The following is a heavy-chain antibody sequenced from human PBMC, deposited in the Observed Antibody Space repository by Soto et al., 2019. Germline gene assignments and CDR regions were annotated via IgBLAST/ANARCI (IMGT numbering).Heavy chain of an antibody. CDR1: GGSISSSSYY. CDR3: AGSSGYCVGYAFDI. CDR2: IYYSGST. Sequence: ASETLSLTCTVSGGSISSSSYYWGWIRQPPGKGLEWIGSIYYSGSTYYNPSLKSRVTISVDTSKNQFSLKLSSVTAADTAVYYCAGSSGYCVGYAFDIWGQGTMVTVSS. D-gene: IGHD3-22*01. J-gene: IGHJ3*02. V-gene: IGHV4-39*01.